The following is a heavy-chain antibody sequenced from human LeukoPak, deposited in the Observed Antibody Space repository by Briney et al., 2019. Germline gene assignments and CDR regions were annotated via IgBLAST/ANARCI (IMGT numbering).Heavy chain of an antibody. J-gene: IGHJ3*02. CDR2: IYHSGST. CDR1: GGSISSGGYS. CDR3: ARGYYYDSSGYSLNPYTSYAFDI. D-gene: IGHD3-22*01. Sequence: SQTLSLTCAVSGGSISSGGYSWGWIRQPPGKGLEWIGYIYHSGSTYYNPSLKSRVTISVDRSKNQFSLKLSSVTAADTAVYYCARGYYYDSSGYSLNPYTSYAFDIWGQGTMVTVSS. V-gene: IGHV4-30-2*01.